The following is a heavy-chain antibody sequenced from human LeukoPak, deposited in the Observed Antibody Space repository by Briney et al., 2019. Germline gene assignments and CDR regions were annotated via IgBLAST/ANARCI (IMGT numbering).Heavy chain of an antibody. D-gene: IGHD6-13*01. J-gene: IGHJ4*02. CDR1: GFTFSNYW. CDR2: IGSDGAYT. Sequence: GGSLRLSCAASGFTFSNYWMHWVCQTPEKGLVWVSRIGSDGAYTSSADSVKGRFTMSRDNAKNTLYLQMNSLRVEDTAVYYCVRDGQQLAFDKWGQGTLVTVSS. V-gene: IGHV3-74*01. CDR3: VRDGQQLAFDK.